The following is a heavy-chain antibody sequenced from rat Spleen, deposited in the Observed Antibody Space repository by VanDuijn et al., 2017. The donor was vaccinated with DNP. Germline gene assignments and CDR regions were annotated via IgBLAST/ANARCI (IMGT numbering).Heavy chain of an antibody. CDR2: ITNSGGST. V-gene: IGHV5-46*01. J-gene: IGHJ2*01. CDR1: GFSFSSFA. Sequence: EVQLVESGGGLVQPGRSMKLSCVASGFSFSSFAMAWVRQAPTKGLEWVASITNSGGSTYYRDSVKGRFTISRDNAKSTLYLQMDSLRSEDTATYYCTTVGWLDYWGQGVMVTVSS. CDR3: TTVGWLDY. D-gene: IGHD1-12*03.